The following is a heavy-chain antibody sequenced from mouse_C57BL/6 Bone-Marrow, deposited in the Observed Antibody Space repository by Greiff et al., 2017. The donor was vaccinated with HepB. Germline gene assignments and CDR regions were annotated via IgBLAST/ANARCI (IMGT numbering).Heavy chain of an antibody. D-gene: IGHD1-3*01. Sequence: EVQLQQSGAELVRPGASVKLSCTASGFNIKDDYMHWVKQRPEQGLEWIGWIDPENGDTEYASKFQGKATITADNSSNTAYLQLSSLTSEDTAVYYCTTLFFSSPYYFDYWGQGTTLTVSS. V-gene: IGHV14-4*01. CDR1: GFNIKDDY. CDR2: IDPENGDT. J-gene: IGHJ2*01. CDR3: TTLFFSSPYYFDY.